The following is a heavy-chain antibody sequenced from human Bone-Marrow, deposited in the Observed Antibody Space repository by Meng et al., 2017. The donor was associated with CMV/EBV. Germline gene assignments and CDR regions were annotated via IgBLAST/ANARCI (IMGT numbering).Heavy chain of an antibody. Sequence: ASVKVSCKTSGYTFTSYGIIWVRQAPGQGLEWMGWINPYNGNTAYAQKMQDRVNMTTDTSKNTVYMELRSLRSDDTAIFYCARGTPRGFGELFVPDFWGQGTLVTVSS. CDR1: GYTFTSYG. CDR3: ARGTPRGFGELFVPDF. V-gene: IGHV1-18*01. J-gene: IGHJ4*02. D-gene: IGHD3-10*01. CDR2: INPYNGNT.